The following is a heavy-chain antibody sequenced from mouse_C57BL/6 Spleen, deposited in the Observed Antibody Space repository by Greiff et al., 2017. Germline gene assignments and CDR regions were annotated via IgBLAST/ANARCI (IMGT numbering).Heavy chain of an antibody. Sequence: VQLQQSGPELAKPGASVKISCKASGYSFTGYYMNWVKQSPEKSLEWIGEINPSTGGTTYNQKFKAKATLTVDKSSSTAYMQLKSLTSEASAVYYCARRNTWFAYWSQGTLVTVSA. D-gene: IGHD2-1*01. V-gene: IGHV1-42*01. J-gene: IGHJ3*01. CDR3: ARRNTWFAY. CDR2: INPSTGGT. CDR1: GYSFTGYY.